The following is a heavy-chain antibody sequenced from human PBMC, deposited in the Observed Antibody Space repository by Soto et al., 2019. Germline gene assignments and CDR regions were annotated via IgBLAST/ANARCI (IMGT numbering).Heavy chain of an antibody. CDR3: ARAKFQDCGGDCETFDY. CDR2: INPSGGST. CDR1: GYTFTSYY. V-gene: IGHV1-46*01. J-gene: IGHJ4*02. D-gene: IGHD2-21*02. Sequence: GASLKVSCKASGYTFTSYYMHWVRQAPGQGLEWMGIINPSGGSTSYAQKFQGRVTMTRDTSTSTVYMELSSLRSEDTAVYYCARAKFQDCGGDCETFDYWGQGTLVTVSS.